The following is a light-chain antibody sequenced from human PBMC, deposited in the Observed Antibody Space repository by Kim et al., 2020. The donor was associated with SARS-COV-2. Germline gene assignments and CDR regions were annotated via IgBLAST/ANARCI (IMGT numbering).Light chain of an antibody. CDR3: QQYYSNPQT. CDR1: QSVLHSSKNKKY. Sequence: DIVMSQYPDSLAASLGERATINCKPSQSVLHSSKNKKYLRWYQQKPGQPPKLLIYWASTRESGVPDRFSGSGSGTDFTLTISSLQAEDVAVYYCQQYYSNPQTFGQGTKVEIK. J-gene: IGKJ1*01. CDR2: WAS. V-gene: IGKV4-1*01.